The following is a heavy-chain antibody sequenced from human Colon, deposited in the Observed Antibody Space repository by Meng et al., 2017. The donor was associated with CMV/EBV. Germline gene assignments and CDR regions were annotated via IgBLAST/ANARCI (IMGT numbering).Heavy chain of an antibody. CDR3: ARGRPNWSGVLDY. V-gene: IGHV1-18*01. CDR2: ISGSTGYT. Sequence: QVQCAQSGAEVKEPGASVLVSCMSSGYTFTSYGINWVRQAPGQGIEWMGWISGSTGYTNRAQKFQGRVTMTTDTSTSTAYLALTSLTSNDTAVYYCARGRPNWSGVLDYWGQGTLVTVAS. D-gene: IGHD1-1*01. CDR1: GYTFTSYG. J-gene: IGHJ4*02.